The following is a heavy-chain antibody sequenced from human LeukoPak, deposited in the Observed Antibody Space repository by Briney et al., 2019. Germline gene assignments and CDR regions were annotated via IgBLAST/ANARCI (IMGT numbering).Heavy chain of an antibody. Sequence: GASVKVSCKASGYTFTSYDINWVRQATGQGPEWMGWMNPNSGNTGYAQKFQGRVTITRNTSISTAYMELSSLRSEDTAVYYCARIKDYYYMDVWGKGTTVTVSS. CDR1: GYTFTSYD. CDR3: ARIKDYYYMDV. J-gene: IGHJ6*03. V-gene: IGHV1-8*03. CDR2: MNPNSGNT.